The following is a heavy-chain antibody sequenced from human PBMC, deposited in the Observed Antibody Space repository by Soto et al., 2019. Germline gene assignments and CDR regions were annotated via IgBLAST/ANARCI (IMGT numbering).Heavy chain of an antibody. V-gene: IGHV2-5*02. Sequence: QITLKESGPTLVKPTQTLTLTCNFSGFSLSTRGVGVGWIRQPPGKALEWLTLIYWDDAKEYSPSLRSRITNPKETPQNPGVLKMTDMAPWDTAPYYCAHKGGGDRILDYWGQGTLVTVSS. CDR1: GFSLSTRGVG. J-gene: IGHJ4*02. CDR2: IYWDDAK. CDR3: AHKGGGDRILDY. D-gene: IGHD3-16*01.